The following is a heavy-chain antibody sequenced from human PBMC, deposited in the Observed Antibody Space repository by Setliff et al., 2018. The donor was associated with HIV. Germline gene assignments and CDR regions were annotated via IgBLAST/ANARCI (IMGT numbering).Heavy chain of an antibody. CDR2: VYSSGST. Sequence: PSETLSLTCTVSGGSIGIRSYFWGWIRQPPGKGLEWIGSVYSSGSTYYNPSLKSRVTVSVDTSKDQFSLRLSSVTVADTAVYYCASGQWLEHAFDIWGQGTPVTVSS. D-gene: IGHD6-19*01. CDR1: GGSIGIRSYF. V-gene: IGHV4-39*01. CDR3: ASGQWLEHAFDI. J-gene: IGHJ4*02.